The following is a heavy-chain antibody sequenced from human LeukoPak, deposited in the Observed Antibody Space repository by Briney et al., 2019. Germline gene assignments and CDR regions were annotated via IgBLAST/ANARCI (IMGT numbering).Heavy chain of an antibody. D-gene: IGHD1-14*01. CDR2: IYYSGST. CDR3: ARTPYRNYFDY. CDR1: GGSISSGGYS. V-gene: IGHV4-30-2*03. Sequence: SETLSLTCAVSGGSISSGGYSWSWIRQPPGQGLEWIGSIYYSGSTYYNPSLKSRVTISVDTSKNQFSLKLSSVTAADTAVYYCARTPYRNYFDYWGQGTLVTVSS. J-gene: IGHJ4*02.